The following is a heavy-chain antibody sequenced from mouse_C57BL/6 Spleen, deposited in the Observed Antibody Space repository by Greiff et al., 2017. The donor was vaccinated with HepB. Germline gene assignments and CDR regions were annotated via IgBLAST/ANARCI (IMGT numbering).Heavy chain of an antibody. CDR2: IYPGDGDT. Sequence: SGPELVKPGASVKISCKASGYAFSSYWMNWVKQRPGKGLEWIGRIYPGDGDTNYNGKFKGKAKLTADKSSSSAYMQLSSLTSEDSAVYFCARGDYGSSYGFAYWGQGTLVTVSA. CDR3: ARGDYGSSYGFAY. J-gene: IGHJ3*01. V-gene: IGHV1-82*01. CDR1: GYAFSSYW. D-gene: IGHD1-1*01.